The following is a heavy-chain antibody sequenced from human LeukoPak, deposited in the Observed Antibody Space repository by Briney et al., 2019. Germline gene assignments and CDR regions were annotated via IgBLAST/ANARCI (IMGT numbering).Heavy chain of an antibody. D-gene: IGHD5-12*01. J-gene: IGHJ4*02. CDR2: IYASGST. CDR3: ARRATMLAGGYFDY. CDR1: GGSISSYY. V-gene: IGHV4-4*09. Sequence: SETLSLTCTVPGGSISSYYWSWIRQPPGKGLEWIGYIYASGSTTYNPSLKSRVTISIDTSKNQFSLRLSSVTAADTAVYYCARRATMLAGGYFDYWGQGTLASVSS.